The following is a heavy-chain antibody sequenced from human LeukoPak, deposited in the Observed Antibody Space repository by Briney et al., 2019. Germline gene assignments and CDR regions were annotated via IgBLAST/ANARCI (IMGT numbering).Heavy chain of an antibody. CDR1: GFTFSTYS. CDR2: ISSSTSYI. V-gene: IGHV3-21*01. Sequence: GGSLRLSCVASGFTFSTYSMTWVRQAPGKGLEWVSSISSSTSYIYYADSVKGRFTISRDNAKNSLYLQMNSLRAEDTAVYYCAFNSGYSSAWSPDYWGQGTLVTVSS. J-gene: IGHJ4*02. D-gene: IGHD6-19*01. CDR3: AFNSGYSSAWSPDY.